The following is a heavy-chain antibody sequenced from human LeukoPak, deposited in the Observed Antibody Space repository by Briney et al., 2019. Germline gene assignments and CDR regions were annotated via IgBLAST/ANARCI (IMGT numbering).Heavy chain of an antibody. D-gene: IGHD6-13*01. CDR1: GFTFSRYG. Sequence: GGSLRLSCAASGFTFSRYGINWVGQAPGKGREGVAGVSYDRILKFYAGSVNVRFTISRDNSKNSLLLQMNSLRAEDTALYYCAKAETPYSSKSLDFGGQGTLSAVS. J-gene: IGHJ4*02. CDR2: VSYDRILK. CDR3: AKAETPYSSKSLDF. V-gene: IGHV3-30*18.